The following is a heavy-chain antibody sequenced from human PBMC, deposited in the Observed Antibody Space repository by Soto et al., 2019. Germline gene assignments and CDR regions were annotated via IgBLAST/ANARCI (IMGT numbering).Heavy chain of an antibody. Sequence: QVQLVESGGGVVQPGRSLRLSCAASGFTFSSYGMHWVRQAPGKGLEWVAVISYDGSNKYYEDSVKGRFTISRDNSKNTLYLQMNSLRAEDTDVYYCAKDIAVAGTFRWRYYYYGMDVWGQGTTVTVSS. CDR3: AKDIAVAGTFRWRYYYYGMDV. CDR1: GFTFSSYG. V-gene: IGHV3-30*18. D-gene: IGHD6-19*01. J-gene: IGHJ6*02. CDR2: ISYDGSNK.